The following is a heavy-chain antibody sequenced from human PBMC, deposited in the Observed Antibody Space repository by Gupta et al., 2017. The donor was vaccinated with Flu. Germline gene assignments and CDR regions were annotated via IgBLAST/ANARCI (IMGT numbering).Heavy chain of an antibody. J-gene: IGHJ4*02. V-gene: IGHV3-11*01. CDR3: ARGYSYIFDY. D-gene: IGHD5-18*01. CDR1: GFTFGDYS. Sequence: QVQLVESGGGLVRPGGSLRLSCAASGFTFGDYSMNWIRQAPGKGLGWVSYISSGGITIYYADSVRGRITISRDNAKNSLYLQMNSLRAEDTAMYFCARGYSYIFDYWGQGTLVTVSS. CDR2: ISSGGITI.